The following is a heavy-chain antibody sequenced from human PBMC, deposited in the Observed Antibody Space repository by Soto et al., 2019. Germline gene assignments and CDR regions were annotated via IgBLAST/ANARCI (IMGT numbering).Heavy chain of an antibody. CDR3: ARGIATGQLDP. V-gene: IGHV1-3*01. D-gene: IGHD2-15*01. CDR2: INPDNGNT. CDR1: GYTFTRYT. Sequence: ASVKVSCKASGYTFTRYTMNWVRQAPGQRLEWMGWINPDNGNTKSSQKFQDRVIITRDTSASTAYMDLSSLRPEDTAVYYCARGIATGQLDPWGQGTLVTVSS. J-gene: IGHJ5*02.